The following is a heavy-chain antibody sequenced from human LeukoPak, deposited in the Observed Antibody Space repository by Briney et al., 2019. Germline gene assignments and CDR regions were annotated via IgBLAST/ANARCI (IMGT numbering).Heavy chain of an antibody. J-gene: IGHJ4*02. CDR3: ARYYYDSSGYYDY. CDR1: EFTFNRYS. CDR2: VSSASGFI. D-gene: IGHD3-22*01. V-gene: IGHV3-21*04. Sequence: PGGSLRLSCTASEFTFNRYSINWVRKAPGRGLEWVSSVSSASGFIYYADSVKGRFTISRDNAKNSLYLQMNSLRAEDTAVYYCARYYYDSSGYYDYWGQGTLVTVSS.